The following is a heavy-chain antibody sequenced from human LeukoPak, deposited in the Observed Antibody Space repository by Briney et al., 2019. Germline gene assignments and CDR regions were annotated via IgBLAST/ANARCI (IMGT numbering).Heavy chain of an antibody. V-gene: IGHV4-59*08. CDR1: GGSINNNY. D-gene: IGHD2-21*01. Sequence: SETLSLTCPASGGSINNNYWGWFRQPPGKGLEWLGYIYSSGSTTYNPSLESRLAISIDTSKNHFSLKLSSVTAADTAVYFCAKRAVTTAGDLWFDPWGQGTLVTVSS. CDR2: IYSSGST. CDR3: AKRAVTTAGDLWFDP. J-gene: IGHJ5*02.